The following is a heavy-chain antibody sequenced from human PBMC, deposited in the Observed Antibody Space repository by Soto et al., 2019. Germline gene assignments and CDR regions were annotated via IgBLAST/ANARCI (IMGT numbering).Heavy chain of an antibody. CDR2: IKSKTDGGTT. CDR3: TARITMVRGVIITPDYYYYYGMDV. D-gene: IGHD3-10*01. V-gene: IGHV3-15*01. Sequence: GGSLRLSCAASGFTFSNAWMSWVRQAPGKGLEWVGRIKSKTDGGTTDYAAPVKGRFTISRDDSKNTLYLQMNSLKTEDTAVYYCTARITMVRGVIITPDYYYYYGMDVWGQGTTVTVSS. CDR1: GFTFSNAW. J-gene: IGHJ6*02.